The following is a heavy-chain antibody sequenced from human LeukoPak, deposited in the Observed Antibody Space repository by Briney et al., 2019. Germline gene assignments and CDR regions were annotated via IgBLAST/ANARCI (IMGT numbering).Heavy chain of an antibody. V-gene: IGHV6-1*01. D-gene: IGHD3-10*01. Sequence: SQTLSLTCAISGDSVSSNSAAWNWIRQSPSRGLEWLGRTYYRAKWYNDYAVSVKSRITIKPDTSKDQFSLQLNSGTPEDTAVYYCARGTSLMVRGIIGPRTWFDPWGQGTLVTVSS. CDR3: ARGTSLMVRGIIGPRTWFDP. CDR1: GDSVSSNSAA. CDR2: TYYRAKWYN. J-gene: IGHJ5*02.